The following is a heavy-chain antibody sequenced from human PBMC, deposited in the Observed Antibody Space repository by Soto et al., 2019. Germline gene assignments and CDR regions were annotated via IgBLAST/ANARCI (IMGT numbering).Heavy chain of an antibody. CDR3: AREEVAYYDSGSYNWFDP. V-gene: IGHV4-31*03. CDR2: IYYSGST. CDR1: GGSISSGGYY. D-gene: IGHD3-10*01. J-gene: IGHJ5*02. Sequence: QVQLQESGPGLVKPSQTLSLTCTVSGGSISSGGYYWSWIRQHPGKGLEWVGYIYYSGSTYYNPSLKSRVTISVDTSKNQFSLKLSSVTAADTAVYYCAREEVAYYDSGSYNWFDPWGQGALVTVSS.